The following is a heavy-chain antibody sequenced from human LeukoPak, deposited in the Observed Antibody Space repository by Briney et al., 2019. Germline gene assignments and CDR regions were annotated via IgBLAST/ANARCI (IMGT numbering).Heavy chain of an antibody. D-gene: IGHD4-17*01. CDR3: ARDRATVTSHYSGMDV. J-gene: IGHJ6*02. CDR1: GGSISSDGYY. CDR2: MYYTGST. Sequence: SETLSLTCSVSGGSISSDGYYYNWIRQYPGMGLEWIGYMYYTGSTYYNPSLKSRASISVDSSKNQLSLKLTSVTAADTAVYYCARDRATVTSHYSGMDVWGQGTTVTVSS. V-gene: IGHV4-31*03.